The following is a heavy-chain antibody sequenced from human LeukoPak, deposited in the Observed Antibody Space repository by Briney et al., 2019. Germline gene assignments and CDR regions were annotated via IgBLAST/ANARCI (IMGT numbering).Heavy chain of an antibody. D-gene: IGHD3-10*01. J-gene: IGHJ4*02. CDR1: GGSISRGGNS. V-gene: IGHV4-30-2*01. CDR3: ARGVVRGVGYFDY. Sequence: PSQTLSLTCAVSGGSISRGGNSWSWIRQPPGKGLEWIGYIYHSGSTYYNPSLKSRVTISVDRSKNQFSLKLSSVTAADTAVYYCARGVVRGVGYFDYWGQGTLVTVSS. CDR2: IYHSGST.